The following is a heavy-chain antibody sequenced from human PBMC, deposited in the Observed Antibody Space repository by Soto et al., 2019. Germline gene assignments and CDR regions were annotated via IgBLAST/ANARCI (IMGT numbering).Heavy chain of an antibody. CDR2: IRSKANSYAT. Sequence: GESLKISCAASGFTFSGSAMHWVRQASGKGLEWVGRIRSKANSYATAYAASVKGRFTISRDDSKNTAYLQMNSLKTEDTAVYYCTRHSEDIVVVPATYENFYYYYMDVWGKGTTVTVSS. J-gene: IGHJ6*03. CDR1: GFTFSGSA. D-gene: IGHD2-2*01. CDR3: TRHSEDIVVVPATYENFYYYYMDV. V-gene: IGHV3-73*01.